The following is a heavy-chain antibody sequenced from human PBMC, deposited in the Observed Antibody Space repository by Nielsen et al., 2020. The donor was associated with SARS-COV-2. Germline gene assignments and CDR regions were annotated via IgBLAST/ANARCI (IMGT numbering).Heavy chain of an antibody. D-gene: IGHD3-22*01. V-gene: IGHV4-61*08. Sequence: SETLSLTCTVSSGSVSSGGYYWTWVRQPPGKGLEWIGCIHYTGGAIYSPSLRSRVTISIDTSKNQFSLKLSSVTAADTAVYYCARAPITMIVVVNAFDIWGQGTMVTVSS. CDR3: ARAPITMIVVVNAFDI. J-gene: IGHJ3*02. CDR1: SGSVSSGGYY. CDR2: IHYTGGA.